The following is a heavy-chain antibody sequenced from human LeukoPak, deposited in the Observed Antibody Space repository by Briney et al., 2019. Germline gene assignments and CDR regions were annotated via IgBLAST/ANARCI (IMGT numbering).Heavy chain of an antibody. J-gene: IGHJ4*02. D-gene: IGHD3-10*01. V-gene: IGHV3-74*03. Sequence: GGSLRVSCAATGFSFSNSWMHWVRQVPGKGLVWVSHINNDGSFTTYADSVKGRFTISRDNAKRTLDLQMNSLRPDDTAIYYCATFDMCWGQGTLVTVSS. CDR2: INNDGSFT. CDR1: GFSFSNSW. CDR3: ATFDMC.